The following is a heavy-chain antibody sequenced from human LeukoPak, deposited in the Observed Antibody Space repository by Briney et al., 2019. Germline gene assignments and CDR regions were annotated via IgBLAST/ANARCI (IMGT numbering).Heavy chain of an antibody. D-gene: IGHD2-2*01. CDR2: IYYSGST. V-gene: IGHV4-4*02. CDR3: ARHLSRTRFDY. J-gene: IGHJ4*02. Sequence: SETLSLTCAISGGSISSSNWWTWVRPPPGKGLEWIGYIYYSGSTNYNPSLKSRVTISVDTTRNQFSLRLSSVTAADTAVYYCARHLSRTRFDYWGQGTLVTVSS. CDR1: GGSISSSNW.